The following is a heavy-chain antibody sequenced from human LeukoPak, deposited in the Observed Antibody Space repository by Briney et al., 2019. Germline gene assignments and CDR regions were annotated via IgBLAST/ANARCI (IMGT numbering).Heavy chain of an antibody. CDR3: AKDPSFRPGYCDY. J-gene: IGHJ4*02. Sequence: QAGGSLRLSCAASGFTFSNHWMGWVRQAPGKGLEWVAFIRYDGSNKYYADSVKGRFTISRDRSKNTLYLQMNSLRAEDTAVYYCAKDPSFRPGYCDYWGQGNLVTVSS. CDR1: GFTFSNHW. V-gene: IGHV3-30*02. CDR2: IRYDGSNK.